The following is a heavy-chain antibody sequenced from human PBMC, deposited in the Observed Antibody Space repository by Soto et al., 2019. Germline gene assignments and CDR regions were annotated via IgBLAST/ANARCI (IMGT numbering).Heavy chain of an antibody. CDR3: ARDFMYTSSPDSWFDP. CDR1: GFNFISYG. D-gene: IGHD6-6*01. J-gene: IGHJ5*02. Sequence: QVLLVQSGGEVKKPGASVKVSCKASGFNFISYGINWVRQAPGQGLEWMGWISGYDGKTVYAHSVQDRVTMTTDATTATAYMDLRRLRSAATAIYYCARDFMYTSSPDSWFDPWGQGTLVTVTS. CDR2: ISGYDGKT. V-gene: IGHV1-18*04.